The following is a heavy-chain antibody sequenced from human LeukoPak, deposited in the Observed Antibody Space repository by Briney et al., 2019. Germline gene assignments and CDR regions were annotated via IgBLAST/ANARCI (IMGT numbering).Heavy chain of an antibody. CDR2: ISWNSGSI. D-gene: IGHD3-22*01. CDR3: AKAGEGYDSSGYYHEFDY. Sequence: GRSLRLSCAASGFTFDDYAMHWVRQAPGKGLEWVSGISWNSGSIGYADSVKGRFTISRDNAKNSLYLQMNSLRAEDTALYYCAKAGEGYDSSGYYHEFDYWGQGTLVTVSS. CDR1: GFTFDDYA. J-gene: IGHJ4*02. V-gene: IGHV3-9*01.